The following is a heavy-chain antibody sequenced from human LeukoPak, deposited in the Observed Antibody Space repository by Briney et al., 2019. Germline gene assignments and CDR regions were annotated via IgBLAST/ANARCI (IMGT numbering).Heavy chain of an antibody. Sequence: GGSLRLSCAASGFTFSSYALSWVRQAPGKGLVWVSRINSDGSSTSYADSVKGRFTISRDNAKNTLYLQMNSLRAEDTAVYYCARDRDSSWYPHNWFDPWGQGTLVTVSS. V-gene: IGHV3-74*01. CDR1: GFTFSSYA. CDR3: ARDRDSSWYPHNWFDP. CDR2: INSDGSST. D-gene: IGHD6-13*01. J-gene: IGHJ5*02.